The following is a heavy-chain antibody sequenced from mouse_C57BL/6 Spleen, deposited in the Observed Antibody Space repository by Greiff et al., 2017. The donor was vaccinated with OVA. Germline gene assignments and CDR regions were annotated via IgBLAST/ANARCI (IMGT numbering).Heavy chain of an antibody. CDR2: IRNKANNHAT. CDR3: TRGDFFAY. J-gene: IGHJ3*01. V-gene: IGHV6-6*01. CDR1: GFTFSDAW. Sequence: EVQGVESGGGLVQPGGSMKLSCAASGFTFSDAWMDWVRQSPETGLEWVAEIRNKANNHATYYAESVKGRFTISRDDSKSSVYLQMNSLRAEDTGIYYCTRGDFFAYWGQGTLVTVSA.